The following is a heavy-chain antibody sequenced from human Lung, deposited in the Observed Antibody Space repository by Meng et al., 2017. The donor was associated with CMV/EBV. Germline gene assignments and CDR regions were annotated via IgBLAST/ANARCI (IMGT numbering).Heavy chain of an antibody. Sequence: GAEVKNSGVSVKGSCKASGYTFTSYDINWVRQATGQVLEWMGWMNPNSGNTGYAKTFQGRVTMTRNTSLSTAYMELSSMRSEDTAVYYCARGYCSGGSCPVFDPWGQGTLVTVSS. CDR3: ARGYCSGGSCPVFDP. V-gene: IGHV1-8*01. D-gene: IGHD2-15*01. CDR1: GYTFTSYD. CDR2: MNPNSGNT. J-gene: IGHJ5*02.